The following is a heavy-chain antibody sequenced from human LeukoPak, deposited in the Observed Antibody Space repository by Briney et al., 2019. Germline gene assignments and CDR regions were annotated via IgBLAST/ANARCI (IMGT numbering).Heavy chain of an antibody. Sequence: GGSLRLSCAASGFTFSSYAMSWVRQAPGKGLEWVSGISGSGGDTYYADSVKGRFTISRDNSKNTLYLQMNSLRAEDTAVYYCARRAGASSHPYDYWGQGTLVTVSS. CDR3: ARRAGASSHPYDY. CDR2: ISGSGGDT. D-gene: IGHD4/OR15-4a*01. J-gene: IGHJ4*02. V-gene: IGHV3-23*01. CDR1: GFTFSSYA.